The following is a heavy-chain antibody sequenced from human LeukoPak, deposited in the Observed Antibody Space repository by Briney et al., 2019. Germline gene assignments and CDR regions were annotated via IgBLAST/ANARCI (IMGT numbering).Heavy chain of an antibody. CDR1: GGSISSYY. CDR2: IYTSGST. CDR3: ARRQRGQQLIFDY. D-gene: IGHD6-13*01. Sequence: SETLSLTCTVSGGSISSYYWSWIRQPPGKGLEWIGYIYTSGSTNYNPSLKSRVTISVDTSKNQFSLKLSSVTAADTAVYYCARRQRGQQLIFDYWGQGTLVTVSS. V-gene: IGHV4-4*09. J-gene: IGHJ4*02.